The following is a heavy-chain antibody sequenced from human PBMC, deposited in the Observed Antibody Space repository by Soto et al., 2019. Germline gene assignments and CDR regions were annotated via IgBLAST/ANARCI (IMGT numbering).Heavy chain of an antibody. J-gene: IGHJ3*02. CDR1: GGSFSGYY. CDR2: INHSGST. CDR3: ARAYDFPRAFDI. V-gene: IGHV4-34*01. D-gene: IGHD3-16*01. Sequence: SETLSLTCAVYGGSFSGYYWSWIRQPPGKGLEWIGEINHSGSTNYNPSLKSRVTISVDTSKNQFSLKLSSVTAADTAVYYCARAYDFPRAFDIWGQGTMVTVSS.